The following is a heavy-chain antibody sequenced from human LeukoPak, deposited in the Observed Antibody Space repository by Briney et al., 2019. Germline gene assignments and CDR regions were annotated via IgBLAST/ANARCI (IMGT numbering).Heavy chain of an antibody. CDR1: GGSFSGYY. Sequence: SETLSLTCAVYGGSFSGYYWSWIRQPPGKGLEWIGEINHSGSTNYNPSLKSRVTISVDTSKNQFSLKLSSVTAADTAVYYCASGYCSSTSCYMDYWGQGTLVTVSS. J-gene: IGHJ4*02. CDR3: ASGYCSSTSCYMDY. D-gene: IGHD2-2*02. CDR2: INHSGST. V-gene: IGHV4-34*01.